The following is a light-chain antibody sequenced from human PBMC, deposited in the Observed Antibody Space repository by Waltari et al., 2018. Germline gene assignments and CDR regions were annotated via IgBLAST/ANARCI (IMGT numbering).Light chain of an antibody. J-gene: IGKJ1*01. V-gene: IGKV3-20*01. CDR2: GAS. Sequence: SCRGMQSVSRSLAWYQQKPGQAPKLLIYGASTRATGIPDRFTVSGSGTDFSLTISSLEPEDFAIYFCQHYVRLPATFGQGTKVEIK. CDR3: QHYVRLPAT. CDR1: QSVSRS.